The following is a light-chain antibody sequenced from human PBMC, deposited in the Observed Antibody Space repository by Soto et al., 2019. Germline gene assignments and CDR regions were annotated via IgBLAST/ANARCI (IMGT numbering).Light chain of an antibody. V-gene: IGKV3-20*01. J-gene: IGKJ1*01. CDR3: QQYGSSGT. Sequence: ELVMTQSPTNLSVSPGLRPTLACRASQSVRSKLAWYQQKPGQAPRLLIYGASNRATGIPDRFSGGGSGTDFTLTISRLEPEDFAVYYCQQYGSSGTFGQGTKVDIK. CDR2: GAS. CDR1: QSVRSK.